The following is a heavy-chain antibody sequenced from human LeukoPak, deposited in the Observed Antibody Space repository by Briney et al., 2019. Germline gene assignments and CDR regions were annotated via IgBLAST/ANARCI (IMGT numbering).Heavy chain of an antibody. Sequence: ASVKVSCKASGYTFTSYYMHWVRQAPGQGLEWMGIINPSGGSTSYAQKFRGRVTMTRDTSTSTVYMELSSLRSEDTAVYYCASEGIVVVPAAAFDIWGQGTMVTVSS. CDR3: ASEGIVVVPAAAFDI. D-gene: IGHD2-2*01. J-gene: IGHJ3*02. CDR2: INPSGGST. V-gene: IGHV1-46*01. CDR1: GYTFTSYY.